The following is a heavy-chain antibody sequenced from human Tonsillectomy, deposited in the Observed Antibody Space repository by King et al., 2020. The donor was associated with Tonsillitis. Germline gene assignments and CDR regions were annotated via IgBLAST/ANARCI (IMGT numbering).Heavy chain of an antibody. J-gene: IGHJ3*02. D-gene: IGHD3-10*01. CDR1: GGSFSGYY. V-gene: IGHV4-34*01. CDR2: INHSGST. CDR3: ASTSDLSPLLWFGELLAEDAFDI. Sequence: VQLQQWGAGLLKPSETLSLTCAVYGGSFSGYYWSWIRQPPGKGLEWIGEINHSGSTNYNPSLKSRVTISVDMSKNQFSLKLSSVTAADTAVYYCASTSDLSPLLWFGELLAEDAFDIWGQGTMVTVSS.